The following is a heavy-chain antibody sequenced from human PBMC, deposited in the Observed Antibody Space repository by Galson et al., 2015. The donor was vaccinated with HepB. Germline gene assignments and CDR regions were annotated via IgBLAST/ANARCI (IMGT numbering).Heavy chain of an antibody. CDR1: GFTFRDYY. CDR3: ARWGAYDFDS. V-gene: IGHV3-11*06. J-gene: IGHJ4*02. D-gene: IGHD5-12*01. CDR2: ISGSSSYT. Sequence: SLRLSCAASGFTFRDYYMSWIRQAPGKGLEWVSYISGSSSYTYYADAVKGRFTISRDNAKNSLYLQMNSLRAEDTAVYYCARWGAYDFDSWGQGTLVTVSS.